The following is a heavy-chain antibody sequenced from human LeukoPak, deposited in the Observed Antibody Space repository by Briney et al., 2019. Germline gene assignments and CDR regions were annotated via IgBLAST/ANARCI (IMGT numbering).Heavy chain of an antibody. CDR3: ARASYHYYDFWSGTRSMILDY. CDR2: INHSGST. V-gene: IGHV4-34*01. D-gene: IGHD3-3*01. Sequence: SETLSLTCAVYGGSFSGYYWSWIRQPPGKGLEWIGEINHSGSTNYNPSLKSRVTISVDTSKNQFSLKLSSVTAADTAVYYCARASYHYYDFWSGTRSMILDYWGQGTLVTVSS. CDR1: GGSFSGYY. J-gene: IGHJ4*02.